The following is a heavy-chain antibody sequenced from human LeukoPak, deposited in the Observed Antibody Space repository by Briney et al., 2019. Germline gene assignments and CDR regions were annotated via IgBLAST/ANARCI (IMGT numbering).Heavy chain of an antibody. CDR3: ARGMTTVTTGGY. D-gene: IGHD4-17*01. Sequence: ASVKVSCKASGYTFTGYYMHWVRQAPGQGLEWMGWINPNSGDTSFAQRFQGRVTMTRDMSISTAYMELNRLTSDDTAVYYCARGMTTVTTGGYWGQGTLVTVSS. CDR1: GYTFTGYY. CDR2: INPNSGDT. J-gene: IGHJ4*02. V-gene: IGHV1-2*02.